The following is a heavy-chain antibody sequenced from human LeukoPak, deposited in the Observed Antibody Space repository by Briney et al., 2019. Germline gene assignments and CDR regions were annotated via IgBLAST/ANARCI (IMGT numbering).Heavy chain of an antibody. D-gene: IGHD3-3*01. J-gene: IGHJ3*02. CDR1: GYTFTSYG. CDR3: ARDRSPDFWSGDYRDAFDI. V-gene: IGHV1-18*01. Sequence: ASVKVSCKASGYTFTSYGISWVRQAPGQGLEWMGWVSGYNGNTNSAQKLQGRVSMTTDTSTSTAYMELRSLRSDDTAVYYCARDRSPDFWSGDYRDAFDIWGQGTMVTVSS. CDR2: VSGYNGNT.